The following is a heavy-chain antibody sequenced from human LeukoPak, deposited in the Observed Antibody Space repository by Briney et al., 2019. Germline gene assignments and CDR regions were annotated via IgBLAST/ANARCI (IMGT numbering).Heavy chain of an antibody. J-gene: IGHJ6*03. CDR1: GGSISSYY. D-gene: IGHD1-1*01. CDR3: ARGWKYYYYMDV. CDR2: IYYSGST. V-gene: IGHV4-59*01. Sequence: SETLSLTCTVSGGSISSYYWSWIRQPPGKGLEWIGYIYYSGSTKYNPSLKSRVTISVDTSKNQFSLKLSSVTAADTAVYYCARGWKYYYYMDVWGKGTTVTVSS.